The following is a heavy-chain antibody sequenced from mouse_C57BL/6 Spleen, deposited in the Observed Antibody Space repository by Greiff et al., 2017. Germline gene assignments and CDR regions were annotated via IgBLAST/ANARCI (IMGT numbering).Heavy chain of an antibody. Sequence: VKLVESGAELVKPGASVKISCKASGYAFSSYWMNWVKQRPGKGLEWIGQIYPGDGDTTYNGKFNVKATLTAEQSSSTAYMQLSSLTSDDSAVYFCARGVPWYFDVWGTGTTVTVSS. V-gene: IGHV1-80*01. CDR1: GYAFSSYW. CDR2: IYPGDGDT. CDR3: ARGVPWYFDV. J-gene: IGHJ1*03.